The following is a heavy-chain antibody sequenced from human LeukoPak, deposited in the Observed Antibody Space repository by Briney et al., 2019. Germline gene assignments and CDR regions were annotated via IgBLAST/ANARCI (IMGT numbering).Heavy chain of an antibody. CDR1: GGSISSYY. J-gene: IGHJ4*02. V-gene: IGHV4-59*01. CDR2: IYYSGST. CDR3: ARVGTIFGVVDY. D-gene: IGHD3-3*01. Sequence: SETLSLTCTVSGGSISSYYWSWIRQPPGKGLEWIGYIYYSGSTNYNPSLKSRVTISVDTSKNQFSLKLSSVTAADTAVYYCARVGTIFGVVDYWGQGTLVTVSS.